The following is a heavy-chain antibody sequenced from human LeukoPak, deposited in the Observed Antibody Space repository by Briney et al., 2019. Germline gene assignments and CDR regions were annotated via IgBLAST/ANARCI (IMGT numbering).Heavy chain of an antibody. V-gene: IGHV3-23*01. Sequence: GGSLRLSCAASGFTFNNYAMSWVRQAPGKGLEWVSAISGSGDSTYYADSVKGRFTISRDNSKNTLYLQMNSLRAEDTAVYYCAKDGTITIFGVASAAHYWGQGTLVTVSS. CDR2: ISGSGDST. CDR1: GFTFNNYA. CDR3: AKDGTITIFGVASAAHY. D-gene: IGHD3-3*01. J-gene: IGHJ4*02.